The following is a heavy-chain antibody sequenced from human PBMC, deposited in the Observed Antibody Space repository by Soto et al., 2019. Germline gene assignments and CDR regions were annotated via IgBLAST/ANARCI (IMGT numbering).Heavy chain of an antibody. CDR1: GDRFSSYA. D-gene: IGHD3-10*01. V-gene: IGHV1-3*01. CDR3: GRGGGFSG. CDR2: INAGSGKT. Sequence: QVQLAQSGAEVKRPGASVKISCRTSGDRFSSYAFHWVRQAPGQGFEWMGWINAGSGKTKYSQKFQDRTPINPSTTPEQIHFGLNGLEFEDPGLDYCGRGGGFSGGGPGNPGSVS. J-gene: IGHJ1*01.